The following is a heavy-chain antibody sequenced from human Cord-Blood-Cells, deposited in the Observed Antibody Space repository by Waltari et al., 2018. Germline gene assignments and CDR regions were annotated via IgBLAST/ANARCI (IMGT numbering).Heavy chain of an antibody. Sequence: EVQLVESGAGLVQLGGCLGLSCADLVFPFSRYWMHLVRQAPGKGLVWVSRINSDGSNTSYADSVKGRFTISRDNAKNTLYLQMNSLRAEDTAVYYCARGRDYWGQGTLVTVSS. CDR3: ARGRDY. V-gene: IGHV3-74*01. J-gene: IGHJ4*02. CDR2: INSDGSNT. CDR1: VFPFSRYW.